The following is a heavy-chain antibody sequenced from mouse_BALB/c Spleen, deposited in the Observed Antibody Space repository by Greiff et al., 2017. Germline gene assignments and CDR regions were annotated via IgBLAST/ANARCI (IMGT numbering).Heavy chain of an antibody. J-gene: IGHJ4*01. Sequence: EVKLVESGGGLVKPGGSLKLSCAASGFTFSDYYMYWVRQTPEKRLEWVATISDGGSYTYYPDSVKGRFTISRDNAKNNLYLQMSSLKSEDTAMYYCARDIDYYAMDYWGQGTSVTVSS. CDR1: GFTFSDYY. CDR3: ARDIDYYAMDY. V-gene: IGHV5-4*02. CDR2: ISDGGSYT.